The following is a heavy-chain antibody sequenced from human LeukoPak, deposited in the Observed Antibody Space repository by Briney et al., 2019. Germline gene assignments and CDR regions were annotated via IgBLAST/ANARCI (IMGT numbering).Heavy chain of an antibody. J-gene: IGHJ4*02. CDR2: IWDDGINK. CDR1: GFTFSTYG. Sequence: GGSLRLSCVVSGFTFSTYGMHWVRQAPGKGLEWVALIWDDGINKYYADSVKGRFTISRDNSKDTLYLQMNSLRAEDTAVYYCARGSGSSFDYWGQGSLVTVSS. CDR3: ARGSGSSFDY. D-gene: IGHD3-22*01. V-gene: IGHV3-33*01.